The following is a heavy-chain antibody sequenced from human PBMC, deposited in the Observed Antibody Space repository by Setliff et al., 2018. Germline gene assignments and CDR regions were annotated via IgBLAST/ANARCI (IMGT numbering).Heavy chain of an antibody. CDR3: AGSTVTQVDY. V-gene: IGHV4-61*03. Sequence: PSETLSLTCTVSGGSISSGGYYWSWIRQHPGKGLEWIGYIYYSGSTNYNPSLKSRVTISVDTSKNHFSPKLSSVTAADTAVYYCAGSTVTQVDYWGQGTLVTVSS. D-gene: IGHD4-17*01. CDR1: GGSISSGGYY. CDR2: IYYSGST. J-gene: IGHJ4*02.